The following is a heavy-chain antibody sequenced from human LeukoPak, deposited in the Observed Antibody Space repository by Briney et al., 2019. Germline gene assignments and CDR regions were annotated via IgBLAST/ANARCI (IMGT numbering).Heavy chain of an antibody. Sequence: GGSLRLSCAASGFTFSSYSMNWVRQAPGKGLEWVSSISSSSSYIYYADSVKGRFTISRDNAKNSLYLQMNSLTAEDTAVYYCAKRLRYFDWLTFYFDYWGQGTLVTVSS. CDR3: AKRLRYFDWLTFYFDY. D-gene: IGHD3-9*01. J-gene: IGHJ4*02. V-gene: IGHV3-21*01. CDR2: ISSSSSYI. CDR1: GFTFSSYS.